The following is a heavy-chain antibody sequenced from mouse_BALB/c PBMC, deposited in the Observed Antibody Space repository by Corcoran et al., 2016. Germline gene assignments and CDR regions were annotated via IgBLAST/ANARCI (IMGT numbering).Heavy chain of an antibody. CDR1: GFNIKDTY. V-gene: IGHV14-3*02. CDR3: ARHDGYVGMDY. D-gene: IGHD2-3*01. Sequence: EVQLQQSGAELVKPGASVKLSCTASGFNIKDTYMHWVKQRPEQGLEWIGRIDPANGNTKYDPKFQGKATITADTSSNTAYLQLSSLTSEDTAVYYCARHDGYVGMDYWGQGTSVTVSS. J-gene: IGHJ4*01. CDR2: IDPANGNT.